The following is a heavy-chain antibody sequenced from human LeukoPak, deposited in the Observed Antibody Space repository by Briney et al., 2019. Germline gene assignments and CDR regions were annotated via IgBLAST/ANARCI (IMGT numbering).Heavy chain of an antibody. CDR3: ARVSAAAAGAFDY. V-gene: IGHV1-69*06. CDR2: IIPIFGTA. D-gene: IGHD6-13*01. J-gene: IGHJ4*02. CDR1: GGTFSSYA. Sequence: ASVKVSCKAPGGTFSSYAISWVRQAPGQGLVWMGGIIPIFGTANYAQKFQGRVTITADKSTSTAYMELSSLRSEDTAVYYCARVSAAAAGAFDYWGQGTLVTVSS.